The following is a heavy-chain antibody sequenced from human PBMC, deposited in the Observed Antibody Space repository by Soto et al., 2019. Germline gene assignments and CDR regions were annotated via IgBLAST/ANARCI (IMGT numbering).Heavy chain of an antibody. Sequence: ASVKVSCKASGGTFDIYSINWVRQAPGQGLEWMGRIIPVLHIVNYAQNFQGRVSITADKSTTTAYMELSGLRSDDTALYYCAKKGTTTTEPYYFDYWGQGTLVTVFS. CDR2: IIPVLHIV. V-gene: IGHV1-69*02. CDR1: GGTFDIYS. CDR3: AKKGTTTTEPYYFDY. D-gene: IGHD4-4*01. J-gene: IGHJ4*01.